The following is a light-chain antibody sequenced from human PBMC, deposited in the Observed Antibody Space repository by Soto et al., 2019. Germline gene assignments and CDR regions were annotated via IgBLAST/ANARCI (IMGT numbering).Light chain of an antibody. CDR3: QVYHWSLTWT. Sequence: EIVLTQSPVTLSLSPGERATLSCRASEPVSTSFLAWYQQKRGQPPRLLIYGASTRATGVPDRFSGSGSGTDFTLSISELDPEDFEVYYCQVYHWSLTWTFGPGTKVDIK. V-gene: IGKV3-20*01. CDR1: EPVSTSF. CDR2: GAS. J-gene: IGKJ1*01.